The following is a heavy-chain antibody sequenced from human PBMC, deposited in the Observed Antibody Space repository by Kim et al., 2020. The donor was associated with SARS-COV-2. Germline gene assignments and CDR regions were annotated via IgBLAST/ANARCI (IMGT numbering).Heavy chain of an antibody. Sequence: SVKVSCKASGFTFTSSAMQWVRQARGQRLEWIGWIVVGSGNTNYAQKFQERVTITRDMSTSTAYMGLSSLRSEDTAVYYCAAPSGSYYAFDYWGQGTLVTVSS. D-gene: IGHD1-26*01. V-gene: IGHV1-58*02. CDR2: IVVGSGNT. CDR3: AAPSGSYYAFDY. CDR1: GFTFTSSA. J-gene: IGHJ4*02.